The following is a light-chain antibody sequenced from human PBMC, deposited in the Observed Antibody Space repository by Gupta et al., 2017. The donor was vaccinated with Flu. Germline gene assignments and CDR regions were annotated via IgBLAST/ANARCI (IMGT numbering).Light chain of an antibody. Sequence: QSAMTQPASVSGSPGPSITISCTGTSSDVGNYNYVSWYQQHPGKAPKLRIYEVNNRPSGISNRFSGSKSGNTASLSISVLQAEDEADYYCSSYTSSNSWVFGGGTKVTVL. CDR2: EVN. CDR3: SSYTSSNSWV. V-gene: IGLV2-14*01. J-gene: IGLJ3*02. CDR1: SSDVGNYNY.